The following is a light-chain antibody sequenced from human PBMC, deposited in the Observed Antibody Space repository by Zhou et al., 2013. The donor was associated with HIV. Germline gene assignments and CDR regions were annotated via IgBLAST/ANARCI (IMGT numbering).Light chain of an antibody. CDR1: QSVSSSY. CDR2: GAS. V-gene: IGKV3-20*01. J-gene: IGKJ5*01. Sequence: EIVLTQSPGTLSLSPGERATLSCRASQSVSSSYLAWYQQKPGQAPRLLIYGASTRATGIPDRFSGSGSGTDFTLTISRLEPEDFAVYYCQQYGNSPSFGQGT. CDR3: QQYGNSPS.